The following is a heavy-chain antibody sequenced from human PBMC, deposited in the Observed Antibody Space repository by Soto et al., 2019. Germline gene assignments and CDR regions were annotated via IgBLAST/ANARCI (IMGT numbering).Heavy chain of an antibody. D-gene: IGHD3-22*01. CDR3: ATMNGYFEY. CDR2: ITATGDRT. CDR1: GFRFSSYS. V-gene: IGHV3-23*01. J-gene: IGHJ4*02. Sequence: GGSLRLSCADFGFRFSSYSMSWVRQTPVKGLEGVAAITATGDRTYYADSVTGRFTISRDNSKKTHYLQMTSLRAEDTAMYYCATMNGYFEYWGQG.